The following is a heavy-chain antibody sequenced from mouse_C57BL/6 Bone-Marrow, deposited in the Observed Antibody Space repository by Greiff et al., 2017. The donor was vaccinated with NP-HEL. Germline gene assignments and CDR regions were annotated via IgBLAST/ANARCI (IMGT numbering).Heavy chain of an antibody. Sequence: EVQLQQSGPGLVKPGASVKIPCKASGYTFTYYNMDWVKQSHGKSLEWIGDINPNNGGTIYNQKFKGKATLTVDKSSSTAYMQLRSLTSEDKAVNYRARGRGGFGYGSSYVSWYFAVWGTGTTVTVSA. CDR3: ARGRGGFGYGSSYVSWYFAV. V-gene: IGHV1-18*01. CDR1: GYTFTYYN. J-gene: IGHJ1*03. D-gene: IGHD1-1*01. CDR2: INPNNGGT.